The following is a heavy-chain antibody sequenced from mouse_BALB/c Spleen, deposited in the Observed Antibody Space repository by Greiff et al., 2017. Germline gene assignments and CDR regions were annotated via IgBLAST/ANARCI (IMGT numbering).Heavy chain of an antibody. Sequence: QVQLQQSGAELVRPGVSVKISCKGSGYSFTGYAMHWVKQSHAKSLEWIGVISTYYGDASYNQKFKGKATMTVDKSSSTAYMELVRLTSEESAIYYRASGDCEDAMDYWGQGTSVTVSS. CDR3: ASGDCEDAMDY. V-gene: IGHV1S137*01. CDR1: GYSFTGYA. J-gene: IGHJ4*01. D-gene: IGHD2-13*01. CDR2: ISTYYGDA.